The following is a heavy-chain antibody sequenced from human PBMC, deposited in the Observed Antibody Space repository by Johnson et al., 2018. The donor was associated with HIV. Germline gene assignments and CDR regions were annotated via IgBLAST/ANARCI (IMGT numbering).Heavy chain of an antibody. CDR3: ARESRYNFWSGYDAFDI. D-gene: IGHD3-3*01. V-gene: IGHV3-74*01. CDR2: INSAGPIT. CDR1: GFTFISYW. Sequence: VQLVESGGGLVQPGGSLRLSCAASGFTFISYWMHWVRQAPGKGLVWVSRINSAGPITGYADSVTGRFTSSRDNAKNTRYLQMNRLSAEDTAVYYCARESRYNFWSGYDAFDIWGQGTMVTVSS. J-gene: IGHJ3*02.